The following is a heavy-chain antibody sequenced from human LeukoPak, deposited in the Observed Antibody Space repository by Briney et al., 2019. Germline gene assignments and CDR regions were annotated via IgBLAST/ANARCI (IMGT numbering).Heavy chain of an antibody. V-gene: IGHV1-18*01. CDR1: GYTFTIYG. D-gene: IGHD1-26*01. CDR3: ARDSRVMKSGSYFYY. CDR2: ISAYNGNT. Sequence: ASVKVSCKASGYTFTIYGISWVRQAPGQGLEWMGWISAYNGNTNYAQKLQGRVTMTTDTSTSTAYMELRSLRSDDTAVYYCARDSRVMKSGSYFYYWGQGTLVTVSS. J-gene: IGHJ4*02.